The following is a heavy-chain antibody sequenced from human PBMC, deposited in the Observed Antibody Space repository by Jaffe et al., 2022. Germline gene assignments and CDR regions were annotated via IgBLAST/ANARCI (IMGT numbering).Heavy chain of an antibody. CDR3: ARVTCSGGFCYYHRAPENNWFDP. CDR2: IIPIFGTT. CDR1: GGTFSSYA. J-gene: IGHJ5*02. Sequence: QVQLVQSGAEVKKPGSSVKVSCKASGGTFSSYAISWVRQAPGQGLEWMGGIIPIFGTTNYAQKFQGRVTLTADESTSTAYMELSGLTYEDTAVYYCARVTCSGGFCYYHRAPENNWFDPWGQGTLVTVSS. D-gene: IGHD2-15*01. V-gene: IGHV1-69*01.